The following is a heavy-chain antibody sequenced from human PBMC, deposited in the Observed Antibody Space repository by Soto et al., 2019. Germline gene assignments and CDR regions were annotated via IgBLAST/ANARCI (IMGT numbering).Heavy chain of an antibody. Sequence: SETLSLTCTVSGGSISSGGYYWSWIRQHPGKGLEWIGYIYYSGSTYYNPSLKSRVTISVDTSKNQFSLKLSSVTAADTAVYYCARGGGGSRTYKNWFDPWGQGTLVTVSS. CDR3: ARGGGGSRTYKNWFDP. V-gene: IGHV4-31*03. D-gene: IGHD2-15*01. CDR1: GGSISSGGYY. J-gene: IGHJ5*02. CDR2: IYYSGST.